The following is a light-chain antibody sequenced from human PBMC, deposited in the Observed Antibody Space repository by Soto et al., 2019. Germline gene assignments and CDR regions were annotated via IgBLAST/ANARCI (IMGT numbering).Light chain of an antibody. Sequence: DIQMTQSPSSLSASVGDRVTITCRASQSISSYLNWYQQKPGKAPKLLIYAASSLQSGVPSRFSGSGSGTDFTLTISSLQPKDVATYYCQQSYSTPWTFGQGTKVDIK. CDR2: AAS. V-gene: IGKV1-39*01. J-gene: IGKJ1*01. CDR3: QQSYSTPWT. CDR1: QSISSY.